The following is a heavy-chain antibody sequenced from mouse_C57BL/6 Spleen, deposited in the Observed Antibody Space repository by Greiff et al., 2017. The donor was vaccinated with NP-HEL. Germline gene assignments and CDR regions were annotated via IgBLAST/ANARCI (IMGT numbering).Heavy chain of an antibody. D-gene: IGHD2-3*01. J-gene: IGHJ3*01. CDR3: TLYDGYYWFAY. CDR1: GYTFTDYE. V-gene: IGHV1-15*01. Sequence: QVQLKESGAELVRPGASVTLSCKASGYTFTDYEMHWVKQTPVHGLEWIGAIDPETGGTAYNQKFKGKAILTADKSSSTAYMELRSLTSEDSAVYYCTLYDGYYWFAYWGQGTLVTVSA. CDR2: IDPETGGT.